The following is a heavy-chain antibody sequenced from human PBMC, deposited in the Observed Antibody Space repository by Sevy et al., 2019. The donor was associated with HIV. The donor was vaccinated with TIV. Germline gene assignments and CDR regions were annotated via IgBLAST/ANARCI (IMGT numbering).Heavy chain of an antibody. D-gene: IGHD1-26*01. CDR1: GFTFRTYA. V-gene: IGHV3-30-3*01. CDR2: ISSNGDNA. Sequence: GGSLRLSCAASGFTFRTYAVHWVRQAPGRGLEWVGLISSNGDNAFYANSVRGRFTISRDNSMSTLYLEMNNLTPDDTAVYYCARGPEWELTSFLSHWGQGTLVTVSS. J-gene: IGHJ4*02. CDR3: ARGPEWELTSFLSH.